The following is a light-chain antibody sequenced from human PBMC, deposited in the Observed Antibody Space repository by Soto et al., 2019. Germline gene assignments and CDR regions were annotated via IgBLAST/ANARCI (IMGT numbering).Light chain of an antibody. J-gene: IGKJ1*01. CDR3: QQRSNWRYT. Sequence: EIVLTQSPATLSLSPGERATLSCRASQRVSSYLAWYQQKPGQAPRLLIYDASNRATGIPARFSGSGSGTDFTLTISSLEPEDFAVYYCQQRSNWRYTFGQGTKVEI. CDR1: QRVSSY. V-gene: IGKV3-11*01. CDR2: DAS.